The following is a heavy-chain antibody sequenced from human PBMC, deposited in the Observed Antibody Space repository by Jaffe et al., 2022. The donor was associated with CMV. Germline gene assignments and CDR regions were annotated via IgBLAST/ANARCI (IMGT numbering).Heavy chain of an antibody. CDR3: GKGWDSHGSGRNWFDP. CDR2: ISGGLVSI. CDR1: GFTFSSFA. D-gene: IGHD3-10*01. J-gene: IGHJ5*02. Sequence: EVQLLESGGGLVQPGGSLRLSCATSGFTFSSFAMSWVRQAPGKGLEWVAAISGGLVSIYYADSVKGRFTISRDNSKNTLYLQMNSLRVDDTAIYYCGKGWDSHGSGRNWFDPWGQGTLVTVSS. V-gene: IGHV3-23*01.